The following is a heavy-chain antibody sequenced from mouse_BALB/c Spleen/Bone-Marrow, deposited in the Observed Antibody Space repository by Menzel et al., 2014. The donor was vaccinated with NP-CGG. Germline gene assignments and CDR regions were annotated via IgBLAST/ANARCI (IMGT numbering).Heavy chain of an antibody. Sequence: SGPGLVKPSQSLSLTCTVTGYSITSDYAWDWIRQFPGKKLEWMGYISYSGATTYNPSLKSRISITRDTPKNQFFLQLNSVTTEDTATYYCARGSYYFDYWGQGTTLTVSS. CDR3: ARGSYYFDY. V-gene: IGHV3-2*02. D-gene: IGHD3-1*01. J-gene: IGHJ2*01. CDR2: ISYSGAT. CDR1: GYSITSDYA.